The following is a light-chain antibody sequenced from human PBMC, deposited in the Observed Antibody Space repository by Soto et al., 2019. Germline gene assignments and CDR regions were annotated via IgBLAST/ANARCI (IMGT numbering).Light chain of an antibody. CDR2: NNN. CDR1: NTNIGSNT. J-gene: IGLJ2*01. CDR3: AAWDARLNGVV. V-gene: IGLV1-44*01. Sequence: QSVLTQPPSASGTPGQRVTISCSGRNTNIGSNTVNWYQQLPGTAPRLLIYNNNHRPSAVTDRFSGSKSGTSASLAISGLQSEDDTDYYCAAWDARLNGVVFGGGTKLTVL.